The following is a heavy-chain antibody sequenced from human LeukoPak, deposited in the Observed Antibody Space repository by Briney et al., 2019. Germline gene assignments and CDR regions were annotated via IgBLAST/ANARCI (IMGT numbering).Heavy chain of an antibody. D-gene: IGHD2-2*03. CDR2: ISPYNGDT. CDR1: GYNFMSYG. V-gene: IGHV1-18*01. J-gene: IGHJ4*02. Sequence: GASVKVSCKTSGYNFMSYGISWVRQAPGQGLEWIGWISPYNGDTNSAQKLQDRVTMTTDTSTSTAYMELRSLKSDDTAVYYCARGSPGYADSKSFDSWGQGTLVTVSS. CDR3: ARGSPGYADSKSFDS.